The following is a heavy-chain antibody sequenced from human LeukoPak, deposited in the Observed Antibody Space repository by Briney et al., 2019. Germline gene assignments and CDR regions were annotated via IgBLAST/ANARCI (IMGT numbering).Heavy chain of an antibody. J-gene: IGHJ4*02. CDR3: ARRAINSVMFDY. V-gene: IGHV4-59*08. CDR2: IHYSGST. Sequence: SETLSLTCTVSGDSISTYYWSWIRQPPGKGLEWIGYIHYSGSTNYNPSLRSRVTMSVDTSKNQFSLKLSSATAADTAVYFCARRAINSVMFDYWGQGTLVTVSS. CDR1: GDSISTYY. D-gene: IGHD3-16*01.